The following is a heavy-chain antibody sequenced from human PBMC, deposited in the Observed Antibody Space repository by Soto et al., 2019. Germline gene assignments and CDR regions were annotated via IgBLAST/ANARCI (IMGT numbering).Heavy chain of an antibody. D-gene: IGHD6-19*01. CDR3: ARVGSSGWFDY. Sequence: SQTISLTCAMSGASVSSNTAACHCIRQSPSRGLEWLGRTYYRSKWYNYYAVSVKSRITINPDTSKNQFSLQLNSVTPEDTAVYYCARVGSSGWFDYWGQGTMVTVSS. CDR2: TYYRSKWYN. V-gene: IGHV6-1*01. CDR1: GASVSSNTAA. J-gene: IGHJ4*02.